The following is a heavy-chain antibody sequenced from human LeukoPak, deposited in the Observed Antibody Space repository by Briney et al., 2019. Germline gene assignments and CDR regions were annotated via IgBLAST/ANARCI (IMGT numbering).Heavy chain of an antibody. CDR1: GYSISSGYY. CDR2: IYHSGSS. D-gene: IGHD3-9*01. CDR3: ARHRRGVHTYYDILTGYSTHDY. J-gene: IGHJ4*02. V-gene: IGHV4-38-2*01. Sequence: SETLSLTCAVSGYSISSGYYWGWIRPPPGKGLEWIGNIYHSGSSYCTPSLKSRVSISVDTSKNQFSLKLSSVTAADTAVYYCARHRRGVHTYYDILTGYSTHDYWGQGTLVTVSS.